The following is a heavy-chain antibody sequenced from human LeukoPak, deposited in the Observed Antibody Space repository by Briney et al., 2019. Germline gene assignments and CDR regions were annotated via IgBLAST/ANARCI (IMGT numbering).Heavy chain of an antibody. D-gene: IGHD3-22*01. J-gene: IGHJ3*02. CDR3: ARDTTDYDSSGYYYADLQGDAFDI. CDR1: CYSISIGYY. CDR2: IYHSGST. V-gene: IGHV4-38-2*02. Sequence: KASETLSLTCTVSCYSISIGYYWGWIRQPPGKGLEWIWGIYHSGSTYYNPSLNSRVTISVDTSKNHFSLKLSSVTAADTAVYYCARDTTDYDSSGYYYADLQGDAFDIWGQGTMVTVSS.